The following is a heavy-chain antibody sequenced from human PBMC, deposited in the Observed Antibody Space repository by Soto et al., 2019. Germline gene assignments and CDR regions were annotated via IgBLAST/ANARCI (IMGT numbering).Heavy chain of an antibody. J-gene: IGHJ4*02. CDR1: GYTFTSYG. D-gene: IGHD1-26*01. Sequence: VASGKVSCEASGYTFTSYGISWLRQAPGQGLEWMGWISAYNGNTNYAQKLQGRVTMTTDTSTSTAYMELRSLRSDDTAVYYCAREVGADGVDYWGQGTLVTVSS. CDR3: AREVGADGVDY. CDR2: ISAYNGNT. V-gene: IGHV1-18*01.